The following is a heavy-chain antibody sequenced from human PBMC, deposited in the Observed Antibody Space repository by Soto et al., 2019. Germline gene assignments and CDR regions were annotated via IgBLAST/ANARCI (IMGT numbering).Heavy chain of an antibody. Sequence: ASVKVSCKASGYTFTGYYMHWVRQAPGQGLEWMGWINPNSGGTNYAQKFQGWVTMTRDTSISTAYMELSRLRSDDTAVYYCARDHGSGWKVFDYWGQGTLVTVSS. V-gene: IGHV1-2*04. J-gene: IGHJ4*02. D-gene: IGHD6-19*01. CDR1: GYTFTGYY. CDR2: INPNSGGT. CDR3: ARDHGSGWKVFDY.